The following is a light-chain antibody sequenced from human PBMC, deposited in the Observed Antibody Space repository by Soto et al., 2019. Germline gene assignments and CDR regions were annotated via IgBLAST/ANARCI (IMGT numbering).Light chain of an antibody. CDR2: DVS. Sequence: QSALTQPASVSGSPGQSIAISCTGTSSDVGAYNYVSWYQQYPGKAPKLMIYDVSNRPSGVSDRFSGSKSGNTASLTISGLQAEDDADYYCSSYTTSFTYVFGTGTKVTVL. V-gene: IGLV2-14*03. CDR1: SSDVGAYNY. CDR3: SSYTTSFTYV. J-gene: IGLJ1*01.